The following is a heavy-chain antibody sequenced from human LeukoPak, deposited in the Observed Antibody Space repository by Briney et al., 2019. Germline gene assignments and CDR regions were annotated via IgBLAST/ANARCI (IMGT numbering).Heavy chain of an antibody. Sequence: GGSLRLSCAASGFTFSNYAMSWVRQAPGKGLEWVSAISGSGGTTYHADSVRGRFTISRDNSKTTLFLQMNSLRAEDTAVYYCAKDSHSSGYYFDYWGQGTLVTVSS. J-gene: IGHJ4*02. CDR1: GFTFSNYA. CDR2: ISGSGGTT. D-gene: IGHD3-22*01. CDR3: AKDSHSSGYYFDY. V-gene: IGHV3-23*01.